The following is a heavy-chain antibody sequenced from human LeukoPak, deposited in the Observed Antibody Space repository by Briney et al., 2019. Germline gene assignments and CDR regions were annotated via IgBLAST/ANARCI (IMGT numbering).Heavy chain of an antibody. Sequence: ASVRVSCKASGYTFTSYGISWVRQAPGQGLEWMGWISAYNGNTSYAQKLQGRVTMTTDTSTSTAYMELRSLRSDDTAVYYCAISGGSRLPVDPWGQGTLVTVSS. CDR1: GYTFTSYG. CDR2: ISAYNGNT. V-gene: IGHV1-18*01. CDR3: AISGGSRLPVDP. D-gene: IGHD3-10*01. J-gene: IGHJ5*02.